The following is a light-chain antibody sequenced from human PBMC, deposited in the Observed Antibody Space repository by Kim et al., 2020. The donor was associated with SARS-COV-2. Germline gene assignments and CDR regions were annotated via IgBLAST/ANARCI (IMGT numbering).Light chain of an antibody. CDR2: DVS. Sequence: GQSITISCTGTSSDVGGYNYVSWYQQHPGKAPKLMIYDVSNRPSGVSNRFSGSKSCNTASLTISGLQAEDEADYYCSSYTSSSTVVFGGGTKLTVL. CDR1: SSDVGGYNY. CDR3: SSYTSSSTVV. V-gene: IGLV2-14*03. J-gene: IGLJ2*01.